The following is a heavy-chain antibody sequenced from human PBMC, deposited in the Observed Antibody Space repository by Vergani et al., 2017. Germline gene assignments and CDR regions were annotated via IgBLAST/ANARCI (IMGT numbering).Heavy chain of an antibody. CDR3: ARYGRFLEWPGPYYFDY. J-gene: IGHJ4*02. V-gene: IGHV3-33*01. CDR2: IWYDGSNK. Sequence: VQLVESGGGLVQPGRSLRLSCTASGFTFGDYAMSWFRQAPGKGLEWVAVIWYDGSNKYYADSVKGRFTISRDNSKNTLYLQMNSLRAEDTAVYYCARYGRFLEWPGPYYFDYWGQGTLVTVSS. CDR1: GFTFGDYA. D-gene: IGHD3-3*01.